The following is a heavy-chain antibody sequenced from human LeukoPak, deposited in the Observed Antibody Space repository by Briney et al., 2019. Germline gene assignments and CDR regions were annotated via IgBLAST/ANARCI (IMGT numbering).Heavy chain of an antibody. Sequence: ASVKVSCKASAYIFTTYYIHWVRQAPGQGLEWMGIINPSDGSANYAQQFQGRVTMTRDTSTSTVYMDLSSLRSEDTAVYYCATARVGNSGWYRSFLDFWGQGTLLTVSS. V-gene: IGHV1-46*01. CDR3: ATARVGNSGWYRSFLDF. CDR2: INPSDGSA. CDR1: AYIFTTYY. J-gene: IGHJ1*01. D-gene: IGHD6-19*01.